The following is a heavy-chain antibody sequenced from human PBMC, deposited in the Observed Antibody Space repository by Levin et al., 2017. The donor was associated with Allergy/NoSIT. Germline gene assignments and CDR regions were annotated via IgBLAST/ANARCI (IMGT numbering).Heavy chain of an antibody. CDR2: ISYDGSNK. D-gene: IGHD5-18*01. Sequence: GSLRLSCAASGFTFSSYGMHWVRQAPGKGLEWVAVISYDGSNKYYADSVKGRFTISRDNSKNTLYLQMNSLRAEDTAVYYCAKVFAEYSYGYELDYWGQGTLVTVSS. V-gene: IGHV3-30*18. J-gene: IGHJ4*02. CDR1: GFTFSSYG. CDR3: AKVFAEYSYGYELDY.